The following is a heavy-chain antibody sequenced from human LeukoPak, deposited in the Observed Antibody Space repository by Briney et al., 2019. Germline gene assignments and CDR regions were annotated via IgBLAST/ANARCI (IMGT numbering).Heavy chain of an antibody. CDR3: ARGSEAEYFQH. J-gene: IGHJ1*01. CDR2: IYYSGST. CDR1: GYSISSGYY. V-gene: IGHV4-38-2*02. Sequence: SETLSLTCTVSGYSISSGYYWGWIRQPPGKGLEWIGYIYYSGSTNYNASLKSRVTISVDMSKNQFSLKLSSVTAADTAVYYCARGSEAEYFQHWGQGTLVTVSS.